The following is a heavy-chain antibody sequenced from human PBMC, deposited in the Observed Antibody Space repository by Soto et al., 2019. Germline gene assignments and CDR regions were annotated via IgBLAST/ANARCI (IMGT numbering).Heavy chain of an antibody. V-gene: IGHV3-9*01. Sequence: EVQLVESGGGLVEPGKSLRLSCVVSGFTYEDFAMHWVRQAPGKGLEWVSGISWNSASTGYADSVTGRFTISRDNAKNSLYLQVRKLAGDDAAMYYCVKDFRRYTNGLDVWGPGTSVTVSS. CDR2: ISWNSAST. D-gene: IGHD5-18*01. J-gene: IGHJ6*02. CDR3: VKDFRRYTNGLDV. CDR1: GFTYEDFA.